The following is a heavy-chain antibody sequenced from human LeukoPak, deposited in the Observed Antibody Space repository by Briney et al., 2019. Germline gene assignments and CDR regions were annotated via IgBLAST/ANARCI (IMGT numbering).Heavy chain of an antibody. J-gene: IGHJ4*02. CDR3: TTGIRGD. D-gene: IGHD3-3*02. CDR1: GFTFSSYA. Sequence: GGSLRLSCAASGFTFSSYAMTWVRQAPGKGLEWVGRIQSKTDGGKTDYAAPVKGRFTISRDDSKNTLYLQMNSLKTEDTAIYYCTTGIRGDWGQGTLVTVSS. CDR2: IQSKTDGGKT. V-gene: IGHV3-15*01.